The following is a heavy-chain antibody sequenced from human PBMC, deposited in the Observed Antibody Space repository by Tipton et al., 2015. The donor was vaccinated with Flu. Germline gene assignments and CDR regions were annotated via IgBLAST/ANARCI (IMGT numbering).Heavy chain of an antibody. CDR2: SYYSGST. V-gene: IGHV4-59*01. J-gene: IGHJ4*02. Sequence: TLSLTCTVSGGSISSYYWSWVRQPPGKGLEWNGYSYYSGSTNYNPTLTSRSTITVDTSKNQISLKLSPVTAAATAVHYCARGRGIAAAGPWDYWGQGTLATVSS. D-gene: IGHD6-13*01. CDR1: GGSISSYY. CDR3: ARGRGIAAAGPWDY.